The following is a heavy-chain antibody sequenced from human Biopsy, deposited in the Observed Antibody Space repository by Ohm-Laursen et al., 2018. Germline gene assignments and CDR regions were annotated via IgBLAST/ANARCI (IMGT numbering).Heavy chain of an antibody. Sequence: SQTLSLTCSVSGGSINSGGHFWGWVRQSPGKGLEWIGYIYDNGDTYYNPSLQSRVTMSVDTSKNQFSLNLTSVTAADTAVYYCARHPTGFWFDPWGQGTLVIVSS. CDR1: GGSINSGGHF. V-gene: IGHV4-30-4*08. J-gene: IGHJ5*02. CDR2: IYDNGDT. CDR3: ARHPTGFWFDP.